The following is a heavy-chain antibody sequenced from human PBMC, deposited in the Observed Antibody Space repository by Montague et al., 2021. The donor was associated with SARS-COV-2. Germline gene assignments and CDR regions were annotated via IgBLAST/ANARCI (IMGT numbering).Heavy chain of an antibody. CDR3: ARDNRYYYGSSGYPDY. J-gene: IGHJ4*02. CDR1: GFTFSDYY. Sequence: SLRLSCAASGFTFSDYYLRWLRQAPGKGLEWVSYISSSGSTIYYADSVKGRFTISRDNAKNSLYLQMNSLRAEDTAVYYCARDNRYYYGSSGYPDYWGQGTLVTVSS. V-gene: IGHV3-11*01. CDR2: ISSSGSTI. D-gene: IGHD3-22*01.